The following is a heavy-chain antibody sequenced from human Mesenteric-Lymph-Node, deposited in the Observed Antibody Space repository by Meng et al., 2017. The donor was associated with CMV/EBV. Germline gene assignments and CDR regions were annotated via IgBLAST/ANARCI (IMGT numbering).Heavy chain of an antibody. D-gene: IGHD2-2*02. Sequence: FSRYWMHWVRQAPGKGLVWVSRINSDGSSTIYADSVKGRFTISRENAKNTLYLQMNSLRADDTAVYYCARDRQYCSSSSCFTREFDYWGQGTLVTVSS. CDR1: FSRYW. V-gene: IGHV3-74*01. CDR3: ARDRQYCSSSSCFTREFDY. J-gene: IGHJ4*02. CDR2: INSDGSST.